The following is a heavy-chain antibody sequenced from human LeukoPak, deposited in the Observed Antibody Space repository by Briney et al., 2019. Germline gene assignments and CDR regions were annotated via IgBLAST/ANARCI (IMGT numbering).Heavy chain of an antibody. Sequence: ASVNVSCKASGGTFSSYAISWVRQAPGQGLEWMGGIIPIFGTANYAQKFQGRVTITADESTSTAYMELSSLRSEDTAVYYCAREMVAANYYWFDPWGQGTLVTVSS. CDR1: GGTFSSYA. J-gene: IGHJ5*02. CDR3: AREMVAANYYWFDP. D-gene: IGHD2-15*01. CDR2: IIPIFGTA. V-gene: IGHV1-69*13.